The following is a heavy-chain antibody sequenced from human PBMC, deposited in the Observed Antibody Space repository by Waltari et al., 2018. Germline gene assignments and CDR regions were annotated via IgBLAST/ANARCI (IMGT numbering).Heavy chain of an antibody. CDR1: GFTFSSYG. J-gene: IGHJ3*02. D-gene: IGHD6-13*01. V-gene: IGHV3-33*01. CDR3: ARDCSGSSWFDYAFDI. CDR2: ILYDGSNK. Sequence: QVQLVESGGGVVQPGRSLRLSCAASGFTFSSYGMYWVRQAPGMGLEWVAVILYDGSNKYYADSVKGRFTISRDNSKNTLYLEMNSLRAENTAVYYCARDCSGSSWFDYAFDIWGQGTMVTVSS.